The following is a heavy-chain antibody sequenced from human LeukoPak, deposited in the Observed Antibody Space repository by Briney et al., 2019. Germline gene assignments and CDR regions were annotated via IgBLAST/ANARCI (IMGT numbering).Heavy chain of an antibody. CDR1: GYTFTSHW. V-gene: IGHV1-18*01. CDR3: AQYYYYYGMDV. J-gene: IGHJ6*02. CDR2: ISAYNGNT. Sequence: ASVKVSCKASGYTFTSHWMSWVRQAPGQGLEWMGWISAYNGNTNYAQKLQGRVTMTTDTSTSTAYMELRSLRSEDTAVYYCAQYYYYYGMDVWGQGTTVTVSS.